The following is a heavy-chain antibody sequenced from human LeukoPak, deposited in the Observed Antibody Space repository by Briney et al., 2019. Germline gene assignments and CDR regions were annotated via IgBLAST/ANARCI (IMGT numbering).Heavy chain of an antibody. J-gene: IGHJ3*02. CDR2: IHYSGST. CDR1: GGSISSSTHY. D-gene: IGHD2-2*01. Sequence: PSETLSLTCTVSGGSISSSTHYWGWIRQPPGKGLEWMGSIHYSGSTYYNPSLKSRVTISVDMSKNQFSLKLSTVTAADTAVYYCARSYWSSSCYAVGAFDIWGQGTVVTVSS. CDR3: ARSYWSSSCYAVGAFDI. V-gene: IGHV4-39*01.